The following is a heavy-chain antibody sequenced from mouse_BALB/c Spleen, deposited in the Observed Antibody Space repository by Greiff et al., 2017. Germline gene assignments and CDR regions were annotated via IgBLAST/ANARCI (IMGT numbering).Heavy chain of an antibody. CDR2: IWSGGST. Sequence: VQLQQSGPGLVQPSQSLSITCTASGFSLTSYGVHWVRQSPGKGLEWLGVIWSGGSTDYNAAFISRLSISKDNSKSQVFFKMNSLQANDTAIYYCARFYGSYGFFAYWGQGTLVTVSA. CDR3: ARFYGSYGFFAY. J-gene: IGHJ3*01. CDR1: GFSLTSYG. V-gene: IGHV2-2*02. D-gene: IGHD2-1*01.